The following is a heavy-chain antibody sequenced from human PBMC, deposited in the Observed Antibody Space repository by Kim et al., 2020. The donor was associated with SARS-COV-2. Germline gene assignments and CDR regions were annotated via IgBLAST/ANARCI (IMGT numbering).Heavy chain of an antibody. V-gene: IGHV3-23*01. D-gene: IGHD1-26*01. CDR3: AKAPILPTYFDY. J-gene: IGHJ4*02. Sequence: YYADSVKGRFTISRDKSKNTLYLQMNSLRAEDTAVYYCAKAPILPTYFDYWGQGTLVTVSS.